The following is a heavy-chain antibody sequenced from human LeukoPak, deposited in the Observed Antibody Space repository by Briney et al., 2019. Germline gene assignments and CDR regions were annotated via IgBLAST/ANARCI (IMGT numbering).Heavy chain of an antibody. CDR2: IYYSGST. CDR3: ARSHMVRGIDY. CDR1: GDSISSNDHY. Sequence: PSQTLSLTCTVSGDSISSNDHYWIWMRQPPGKALEWIGYIYYSGSTNYNPSLKSRVTISVDTSKNQFSLKLSSVTAADTAVYYCARSHMVRGIDYWGQGTLVTVSS. J-gene: IGHJ4*02. V-gene: IGHV4-30-4*01. D-gene: IGHD3-10*01.